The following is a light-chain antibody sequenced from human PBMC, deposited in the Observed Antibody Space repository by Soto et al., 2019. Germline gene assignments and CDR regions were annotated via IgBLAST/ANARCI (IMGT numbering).Light chain of an antibody. V-gene: IGKV3-11*01. CDR3: QQRSNARFT. J-gene: IGKJ3*01. Sequence: EIVLTQSPATLSFSPGERATVSCRASQSVSSYLAWYQQKPGQAPRLLIYDASNRDTGIPARFSGSGSGTDFTLTISSLEPEDFALYYCQQRSNARFTFGHGTKVDIK. CDR1: QSVSSY. CDR2: DAS.